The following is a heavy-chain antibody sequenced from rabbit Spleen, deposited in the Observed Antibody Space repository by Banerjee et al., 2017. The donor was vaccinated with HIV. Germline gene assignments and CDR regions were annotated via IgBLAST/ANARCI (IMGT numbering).Heavy chain of an antibody. J-gene: IGHJ4*01. CDR2: IDGGIFGST. D-gene: IGHD1-1*01. V-gene: IGHV1S40*01. CDR3: ARDLPDIIGWNFAG. Sequence: QSLEESGGDLVKPGASVTLTCTASGFTISSYWICWVRQAPGKGLEWIGCIDGGIFGSTYYASWAKGRFTISKTSSTTVTLQMTSLTAADTATYFCARDLPDIIGWNFAGWGPGTLVTV. CDR1: GFTISSYW.